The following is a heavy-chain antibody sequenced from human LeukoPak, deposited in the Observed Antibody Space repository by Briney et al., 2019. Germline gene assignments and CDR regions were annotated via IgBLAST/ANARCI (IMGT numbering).Heavy chain of an antibody. Sequence: SQTLSLTCTVSGGSISSGDYYWSWIRQPPGKGLEWIGYIYYSGSTYYNPSLKSRVTMSLDTSKNQFSLRLRSVTAADTAFYYCARVFRFSYFDYWGQGALITVS. CDR2: IYYSGST. D-gene: IGHD3-3*01. V-gene: IGHV4-30-4*01. CDR3: ARVFRFSYFDY. J-gene: IGHJ4*02. CDR1: GGSISSGDYY.